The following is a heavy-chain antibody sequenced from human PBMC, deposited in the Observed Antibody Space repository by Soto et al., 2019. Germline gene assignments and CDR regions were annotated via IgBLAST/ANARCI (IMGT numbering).Heavy chain of an antibody. D-gene: IGHD2-15*01. Sequence: ASVKVSCKASGYTFTSYYMHWVRQAPGQGLEWMGIINPSGGSTSYAQKFQGRVTMTRDTSTSTVYMELSSLRSEDTAVYYCARQIVVVVAATPLPTNDAFDIWGQGTMVTVSS. CDR3: ARQIVVVVAATPLPTNDAFDI. CDR1: GYTFTSYY. V-gene: IGHV1-46*03. J-gene: IGHJ3*02. CDR2: INPSGGST.